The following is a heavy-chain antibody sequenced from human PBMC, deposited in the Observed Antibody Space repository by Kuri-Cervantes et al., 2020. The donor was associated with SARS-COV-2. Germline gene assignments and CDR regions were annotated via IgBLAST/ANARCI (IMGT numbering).Heavy chain of an antibody. D-gene: IGHD1/OR15-1a*01. CDR2: IYHSGST. J-gene: IGHJ6*02. Sequence: SCAVSGGSISSGGYSWSWIRQPPGKGLEWIGYIYHSGSTYYNPSLKSRVTISVDTSKNQFSLKLSSVTAADTAVYYCARDDSVNKHGTDVWGQGTTVTVSS. CDR3: ARDDSVNKHGTDV. CDR1: GGSISSGGYS. V-gene: IGHV4-30-2*01.